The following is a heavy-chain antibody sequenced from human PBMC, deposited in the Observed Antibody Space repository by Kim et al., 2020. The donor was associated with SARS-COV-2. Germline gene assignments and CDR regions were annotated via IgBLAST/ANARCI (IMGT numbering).Heavy chain of an antibody. CDR3: ARLMYYYDSSGYPYRYFDL. CDR2: IYYSGST. D-gene: IGHD3-22*01. V-gene: IGHV4-59*08. Sequence: SETLSLTCTVSGGSISSYYWSWIRQPPGKGLEWIGYIYYSGSTNYNPSLKSRVTISVDTSKNQFSLKLSSVTAADTAVYYCARLMYYYDSSGYPYRYFDLWGRGTLVTVSS. CDR1: GGSISSYY. J-gene: IGHJ2*01.